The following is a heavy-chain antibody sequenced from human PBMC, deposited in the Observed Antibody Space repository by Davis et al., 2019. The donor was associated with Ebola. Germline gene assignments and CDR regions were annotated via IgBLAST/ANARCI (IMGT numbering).Heavy chain of an antibody. CDR3: ARGGETRLEY. J-gene: IGHJ4*02. D-gene: IGHD3-16*01. CDR1: GFTFSNYV. V-gene: IGHV3-23*01. Sequence: GESLKISCAASGFTFSNYVMSWVRQAPGKGLEWVSSISGSGANTYYADSVKGRFTISRDNSKNTLSLQMNSLRAEDTAVYYCARGGETRLEYWGQGTLVTVSS. CDR2: ISGSGANT.